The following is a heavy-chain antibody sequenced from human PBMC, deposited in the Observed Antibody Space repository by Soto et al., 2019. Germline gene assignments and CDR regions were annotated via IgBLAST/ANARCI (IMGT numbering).Heavy chain of an antibody. D-gene: IGHD5-18*01. CDR1: GFTFSSYS. V-gene: IGHV3-48*02. Sequence: GSLRLSCAASGFTFSSYSMNWVRQAPGKGLEWVSYISSSSSTIYYADSVKGRFTISRDNAKNSLYLQMNSLRDEDTAVYYCARDRRNYSYGTKGGLFDYWGQGTLVTVSS. J-gene: IGHJ4*02. CDR3: ARDRRNYSYGTKGGLFDY. CDR2: ISSSSSTI.